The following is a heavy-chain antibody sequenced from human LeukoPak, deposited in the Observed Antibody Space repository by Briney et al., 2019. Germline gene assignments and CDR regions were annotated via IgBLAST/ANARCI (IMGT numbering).Heavy chain of an antibody. V-gene: IGHV3-48*02. CDR1: GFAFSTYG. CDR2: ITSRNTI. D-gene: IGHD3-10*01. J-gene: IGHJ4*02. CDR3: ARRVSGSYLDY. Sequence: GGSLRLSCAASGFAFSTYGMNWVRQAPGKGLEWVSYITSRNTIYYADSVKGRFSISRDNVKNSLYLEMNSLRDDDPAVYYCARRVSGSYLDYWGQGTLVTVSS.